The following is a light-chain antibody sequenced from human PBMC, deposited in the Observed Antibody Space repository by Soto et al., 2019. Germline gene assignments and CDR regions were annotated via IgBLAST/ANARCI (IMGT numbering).Light chain of an antibody. CDR3: QQRSNWPPLFT. CDR2: GIS. J-gene: IGKJ3*01. V-gene: IGKV3D-20*02. CDR1: HTISSSY. Sequence: EIVLTQSPGTLSLSPGARATLSCRASHTISSSYLAWYQQKPGQAPRLLIYGISRRATGIPDRFSGSGSGTDFTLTISSREPEDFAVYYCQQRSNWPPLFTFGPGTKVDIK.